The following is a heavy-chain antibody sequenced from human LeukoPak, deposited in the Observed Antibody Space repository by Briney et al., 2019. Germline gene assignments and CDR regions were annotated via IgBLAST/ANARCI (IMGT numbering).Heavy chain of an antibody. CDR1: GGSISSGGYY. D-gene: IGHD3-16*01. J-gene: IGHJ5*02. Sequence: SETLSLTRTVSGGSISSGGYYWSWIRQHPGKGLEWIGYIYYSGSTYYNPSLKSRVTISVDTSKNQFSLKLSSVTAADTAVYYCARDLSGGGNWFDPWGQGTLVTVSS. V-gene: IGHV4-31*03. CDR2: IYYSGST. CDR3: ARDLSGGGNWFDP.